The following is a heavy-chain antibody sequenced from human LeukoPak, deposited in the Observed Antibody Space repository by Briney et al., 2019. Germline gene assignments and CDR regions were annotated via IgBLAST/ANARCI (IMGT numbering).Heavy chain of an antibody. D-gene: IGHD1-14*01. V-gene: IGHV1-18*01. J-gene: IGHJ4*02. Sequence: WISAYNGNTNYAQKLQGRVTMTTDTSTSTAYMELRSLRSDDTAVYYCARVARTSRPYCFDYWGQGTLVTVSS. CDR2: ISAYNGNT. CDR3: ARVARTSRPYCFDY.